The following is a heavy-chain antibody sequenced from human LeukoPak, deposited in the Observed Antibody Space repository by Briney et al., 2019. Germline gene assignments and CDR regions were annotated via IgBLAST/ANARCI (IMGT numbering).Heavy chain of an antibody. Sequence: PSGTLSLTCAVSGGSISSSNWWSWIRQPPGKGLEWIGYMYYSGSINYNPSLKSRVTISVDTSKSQFSLRLSSVTAADTAVYYCARAREVIRSGDLIPSLDYWGQGTLVTVSS. V-gene: IGHV4-4*02. CDR1: GGSISSSNW. CDR2: MYYSGSI. CDR3: ARAREVIRSGDLIPSLDY. D-gene: IGHD2-15*01. J-gene: IGHJ4*02.